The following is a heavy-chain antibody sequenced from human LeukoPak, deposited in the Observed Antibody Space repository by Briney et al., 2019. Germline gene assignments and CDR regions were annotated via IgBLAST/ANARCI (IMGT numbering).Heavy chain of an antibody. CDR2: INPSGTST. Sequence: ASVKVSCKTSGYTLTNYCMHWVRQAPGQGLEWMGIINPSGTSTTYAQKFQGRVTMTRDTSTSTDFMELSSLRPEDTAVYFCARHDLGGTSPFDYWGQGTLVAVSS. CDR1: GYTLTNYC. D-gene: IGHD4-23*01. J-gene: IGHJ4*02. V-gene: IGHV1-46*01. CDR3: ARHDLGGTSPFDY.